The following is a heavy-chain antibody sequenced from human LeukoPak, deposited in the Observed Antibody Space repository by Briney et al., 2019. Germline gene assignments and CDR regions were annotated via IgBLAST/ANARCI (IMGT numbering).Heavy chain of an antibody. D-gene: IGHD2-2*01. CDR2: TWSDGSNK. V-gene: IGHV3-33*01. CDR1: GFTFSGYG. J-gene: IGHJ3*02. Sequence: GRSLRLSCVASGFTFSGYGMHWVRQAPGKGLEWVAVTWSDGSNKFYADSVKGRFTISRDNSKNTLCLQMNSLRAEDTAVYYCARESPVVPSASDAFDIWGQGTMVTVSS. CDR3: ARESPVVPSASDAFDI.